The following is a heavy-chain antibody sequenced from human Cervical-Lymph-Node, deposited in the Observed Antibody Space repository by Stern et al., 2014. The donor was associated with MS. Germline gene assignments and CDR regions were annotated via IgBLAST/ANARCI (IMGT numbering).Heavy chain of an antibody. Sequence: QVQLVDSGGCLVKPGGSLRLSCAASGFTFSDHYMSWIRQAPGKGLEWLSYISTSGSTIYYADSVKGRFTISRDNAKNSLYMQMNSLRAEDTAVYYCARDSEMDYYGSGSSDYWGQGTLVTVSS. CDR1: GFTFSDHY. J-gene: IGHJ4*02. V-gene: IGHV3-11*01. CDR2: ISTSGSTI. D-gene: IGHD3-10*01. CDR3: ARDSEMDYYGSGSSDY.